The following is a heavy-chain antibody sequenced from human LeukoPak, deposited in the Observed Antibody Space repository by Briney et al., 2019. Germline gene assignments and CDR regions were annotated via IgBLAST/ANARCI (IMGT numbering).Heavy chain of an antibody. D-gene: IGHD3-22*01. V-gene: IGHV3-48*01. CDR1: GFTFSSYS. CDR3: AKDRYYYDSFDFDY. CDR2: ISSSSSTI. J-gene: IGHJ4*02. Sequence: TGGSLRLSCAASGFTFSSYSMNWVRQAPGKGLEWVSYISSSSSTIYYADSVKGRFTISRDNAKNSLYLQMNSLRAEDTAVYYCAKDRYYYDSFDFDYWGQGTLVTVSS.